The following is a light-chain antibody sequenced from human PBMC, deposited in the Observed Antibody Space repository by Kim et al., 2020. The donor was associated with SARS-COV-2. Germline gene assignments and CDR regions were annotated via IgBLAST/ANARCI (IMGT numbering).Light chain of an antibody. CDR1: SSDVSGFNY. CDR2: DVS. Sequence: QSALTQPASVSGSPGQSITISCTGTSSDVSGFNYVSWYQQHPGKAPKLMIYDVSNRPSGVSNRFSGSKSGNTASLTISGLQAEDEADYYCSSYTSSSTPSFGGGTKLTVL. V-gene: IGLV2-14*03. J-gene: IGLJ2*01. CDR3: SSYTSSSTPS.